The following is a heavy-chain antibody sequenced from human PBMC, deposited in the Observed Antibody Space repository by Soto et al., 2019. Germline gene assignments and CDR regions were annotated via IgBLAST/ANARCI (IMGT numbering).Heavy chain of an antibody. CDR1: GASISSSSYY. D-gene: IGHD3-10*01. CDR2: IYYSGST. Sequence: SETLSLTCTVSGASISSSSYYWGWIRQPPGKGLEWIGSIYYSGSTYYNPSLKSRVTISVDTSKNQFSLKLSSVTAADTAVYYCARRATMVRGTPYYYGMDVWGQGTTVTVSS. CDR3: ARRATMVRGTPYYYGMDV. V-gene: IGHV4-39*01. J-gene: IGHJ6*02.